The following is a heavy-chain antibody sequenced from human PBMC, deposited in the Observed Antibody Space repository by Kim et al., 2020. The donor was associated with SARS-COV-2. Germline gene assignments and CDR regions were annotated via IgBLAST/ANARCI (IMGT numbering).Heavy chain of an antibody. J-gene: IGHJ4*01. D-gene: IGHD1-26*01. Sequence: KGRFTISRDHAKNCLYQQMNSLRAEDTALYYCERDKSRWEPFYFFDYWGDGTLVTVSS. V-gene: IGHV3-9*01. CDR3: ERDKSRWEPFYFFDY.